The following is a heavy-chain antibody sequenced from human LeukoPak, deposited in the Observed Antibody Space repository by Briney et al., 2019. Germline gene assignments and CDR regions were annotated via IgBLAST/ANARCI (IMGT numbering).Heavy chain of an antibody. V-gene: IGHV1-69*05. D-gene: IGHD3-3*01. J-gene: IGHJ6*03. CDR2: IIPIFGTA. Sequence: SVKVSCKASGGTFSSYAISWVRQAPGQGLEWMGGIIPIFGTANYAQKFQGRVTITTDESTSTAYMELSSLRSEDTAVYYCARSLNDFWSGYYVYYYYYMDVWGKGTTVTVSS. CDR3: ARSLNDFWSGYYVYYYYYMDV. CDR1: GGTFSSYA.